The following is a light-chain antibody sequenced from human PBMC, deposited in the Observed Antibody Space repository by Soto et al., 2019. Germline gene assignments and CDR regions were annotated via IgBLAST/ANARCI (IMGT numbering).Light chain of an antibody. V-gene: IGKV3-15*01. CDR3: QQYNDGPGGT. Sequence: EIVMTQSPATLSVSPGGRATLSCSASQSVNNNLAWYQQKPGQAPRHLIYDSYTRATGVPARFGGSGSGTVFTLTIRRLQSEDSATYACQQYNDGPGGTFGRGTKLDIK. J-gene: IGKJ2*01. CDR1: QSVNNN. CDR2: DSY.